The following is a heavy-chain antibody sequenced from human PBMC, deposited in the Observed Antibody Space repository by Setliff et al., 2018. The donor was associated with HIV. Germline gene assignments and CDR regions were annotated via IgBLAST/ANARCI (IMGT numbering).Heavy chain of an antibody. J-gene: IGHJ4*02. D-gene: IGHD3-22*01. CDR2: IYTTGST. CDR3: ARGARYAYYYESSGYYRHFDY. V-gene: IGHV4-61*09. CDR1: GGSIISGSYY. Sequence: SETLSLTCTVSGGSIISGSYYWTWIRQPAGKGLEWIGHIYTTGSTNYNPSLKSRVTMSVDTSKNQFSLKLSSVTAADTAVYYCARGARYAYYYESSGYYRHFDYWGQGTLVTVSS.